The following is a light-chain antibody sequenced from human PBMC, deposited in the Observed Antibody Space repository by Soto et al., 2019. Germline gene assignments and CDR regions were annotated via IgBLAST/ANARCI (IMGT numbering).Light chain of an antibody. CDR3: AAWDDSLLNYV. CDR1: SSNIGSNT. Sequence: QSVLTQPPSASGTPGQRVTISCSGSSSNIGSNTVNWYQQLPGTAPKLLLYSXXQXXXXVXXXFXXSQXGISASLAISGLQSGDEAEYYCAAWDDSLLNYVFGTGTKVTVL. V-gene: IGLV1-44*01. CDR2: SXX. J-gene: IGLJ1*01.